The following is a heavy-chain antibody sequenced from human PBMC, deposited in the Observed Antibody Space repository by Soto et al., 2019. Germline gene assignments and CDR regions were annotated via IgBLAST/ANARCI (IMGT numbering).Heavy chain of an antibody. Sequence: PSETLSLTCTVSGGSISSSSYYWGWIRQPPGKGLEWIGSIYYSGSTYYNPSLKSRVTISVDTSKNQFSLKLSSVTAADTAVYYCSTAYGDYGHRYTWFDPWAREPWSPSPQ. V-gene: IGHV4-39*01. CDR2: IYYSGST. J-gene: IGHJ5*02. D-gene: IGHD4-17*01. CDR3: STAYGDYGHRYTWFDP. CDR1: GGSISSSSYY.